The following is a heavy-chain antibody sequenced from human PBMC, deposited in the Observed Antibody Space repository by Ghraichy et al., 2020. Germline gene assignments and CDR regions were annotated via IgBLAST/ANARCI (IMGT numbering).Heavy chain of an antibody. CDR1: GFTFSSYA. V-gene: IGHV3-23*01. CDR2: INDSGGDT. Sequence: GGSLRLSCAASGFTFSSYAMNWVRQAPGKGLEWLSGINDSGGDTYYVDSVKGRFTISRDNSRNTLYLQVNSLRAEDTAVYYCTRGRYSGSPGDSWGQGTLVTVSS. CDR3: TRGRYSGSPGDS. D-gene: IGHD1-26*01. J-gene: IGHJ4*02.